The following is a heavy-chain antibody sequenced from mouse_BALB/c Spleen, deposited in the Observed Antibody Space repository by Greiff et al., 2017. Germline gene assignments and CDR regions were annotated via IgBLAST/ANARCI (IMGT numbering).Heavy chain of an antibody. J-gene: IGHJ2*01. V-gene: IGHV5-17*02. Sequence: EVKLMESGGGLVQPGGSRKLSCAASGFTFSSFGMHWVRQAPEKGLEWVAYISSGSSTIYYADTVKGRFTISRDNPKNTLFLQMTSLRSEDTDMYYCARGGTYVGYFDYWGQGTTLTVSA. CDR2: ISSGSSTI. CDR3: ARGGTYVGYFDY. CDR1: GFTFSSFG. D-gene: IGHD5-1*01.